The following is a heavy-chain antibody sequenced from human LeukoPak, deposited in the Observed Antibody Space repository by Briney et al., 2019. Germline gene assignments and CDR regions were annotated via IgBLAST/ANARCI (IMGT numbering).Heavy chain of an antibody. Sequence: ASVKVSCKASGYTFTGYYMHWVRQAPGQGLEWMGWINPNSGDTNYAQKFQGRVTMTRDTSISTAYMEVNRLTSDDTAVYYCAKEVVSMLRGGNACFDSWGQGTLVTVSS. CDR3: AKEVVSMLRGGNACFDS. J-gene: IGHJ4*02. CDR1: GYTFTGYY. D-gene: IGHD3-10*01. V-gene: IGHV1-2*02. CDR2: INPNSGDT.